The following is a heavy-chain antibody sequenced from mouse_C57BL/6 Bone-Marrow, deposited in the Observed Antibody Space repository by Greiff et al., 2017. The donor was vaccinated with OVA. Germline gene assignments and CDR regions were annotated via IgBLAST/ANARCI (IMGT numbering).Heavy chain of an antibody. Sequence: VQLQQSGPGLVQPSQSLSITCTVSGFSLTSYGVHWVRQSPGKGLEWLGVIWSGGRPDYNAAFISRLSISKDNSKSQVFFKMNSLQADDTAIYYCARRGTEPWFAYWGQGTLVTVSA. CDR3: ARRGTEPWFAY. CDR1: GFSLTSYG. D-gene: IGHD4-1*01. J-gene: IGHJ3*01. V-gene: IGHV2-2*01. CDR2: IWSGGRP.